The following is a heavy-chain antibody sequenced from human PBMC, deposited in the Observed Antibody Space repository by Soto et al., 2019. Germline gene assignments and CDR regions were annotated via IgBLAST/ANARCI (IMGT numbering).Heavy chain of an antibody. Sequence: SVKVSCKASGGTFSSYAISWVRQAPGQGLEWMGGIIPIFGTANYAQKFQGRVTITADESTSTAYMELSSLGSEDTAVYYCASLGRGYSYGHDYWGQGTLVTVSS. CDR3: ASLGRGYSYGHDY. CDR2: IIPIFGTA. D-gene: IGHD5-18*01. V-gene: IGHV1-69*13. J-gene: IGHJ4*02. CDR1: GGTFSSYA.